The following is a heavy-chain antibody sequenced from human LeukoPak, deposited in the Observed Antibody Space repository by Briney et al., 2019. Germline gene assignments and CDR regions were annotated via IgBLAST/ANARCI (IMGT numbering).Heavy chain of an antibody. D-gene: IGHD1-26*01. Sequence: GASVKVSCKASGYTFTSYGISWGRQAPGQGLEWMGWISAYNGNTNYAQKLQGRVTMTTDTSTSTAYMELSSLISADTAVYYCARSGVLVGATRLDYWGQGTLVTVSS. J-gene: IGHJ4*02. CDR2: ISAYNGNT. CDR1: GYTFTSYG. V-gene: IGHV1-18*01. CDR3: ARSGVLVGATRLDY.